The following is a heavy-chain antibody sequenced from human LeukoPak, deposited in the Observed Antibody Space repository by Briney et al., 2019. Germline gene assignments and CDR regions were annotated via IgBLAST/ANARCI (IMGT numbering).Heavy chain of an antibody. CDR3: AAEAAYYYDSRDAFDV. CDR1: GFTFTISA. Sequence: ASVKVSFKASGFTFTISAVQWVRQARGQRLEWIGWIVVGSGNTNYAQKFQERVTITRDMSTSLVYMELSSLRSEDTAVYYCAAEAAYYYDSRDAFDVWGQGTMVTVSS. V-gene: IGHV1-58*01. J-gene: IGHJ3*01. D-gene: IGHD3-22*01. CDR2: IVVGSGNT.